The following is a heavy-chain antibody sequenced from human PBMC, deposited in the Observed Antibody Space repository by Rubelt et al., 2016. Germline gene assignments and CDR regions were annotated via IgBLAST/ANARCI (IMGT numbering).Heavy chain of an antibody. J-gene: IGHJ4*02. V-gene: IGHV3-48*03. CDR2: ISSSGSHL. D-gene: IGHD5-12*01. CDR3: ARSDMVATLTDY. Sequence: EVQLVESGGGLVQPGGSLRLSCAAPGFTFSSYEMKWVRQAPGKGLEWVSYISSSGSHLYYADSVKGRFTISGDNAKNSLYLQMNSLRAEDTAVYYCARSDMVATLTDYWGQGTLVTVSS. CDR1: GFTFSSYE.